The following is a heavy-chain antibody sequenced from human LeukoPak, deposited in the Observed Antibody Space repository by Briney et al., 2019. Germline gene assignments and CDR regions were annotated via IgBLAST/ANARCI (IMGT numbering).Heavy chain of an antibody. CDR1: GGSISSSSYY. V-gene: IGHV4-39*01. CDR2: IYYSGST. J-gene: IGHJ2*01. CDR3: ARGVTLIVVVIHDWYFDL. D-gene: IGHD3-22*01. Sequence: PSETLSLTCTVSGGSISSSSYYWGWIRQPPGKGLEWIVSIYYSGSTSYNPSLKSRVTISVDTSKNQFSLKLSSVTAADTAVYYCARGVTLIVVVIHDWYFDLWGRGTVFTVSS.